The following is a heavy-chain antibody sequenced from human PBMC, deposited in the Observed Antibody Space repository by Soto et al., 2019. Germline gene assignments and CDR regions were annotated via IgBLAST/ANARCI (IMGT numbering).Heavy chain of an antibody. CDR3: ARVQRYGSGVR. V-gene: IGHV4-34*01. Sequence: QVQLQQWGAGLLKPSETLSLTCAVYGGSFSGYYWSWIRQPPGKGLEWIGEINHSGSTNYNPSLKSRVTISVDTSKNQFSLKLSSVTAADTAVYYCARVQRYGSGVRWGQGTLVTVSS. CDR1: GGSFSGYY. CDR2: INHSGST. D-gene: IGHD3-10*01. J-gene: IGHJ4*02.